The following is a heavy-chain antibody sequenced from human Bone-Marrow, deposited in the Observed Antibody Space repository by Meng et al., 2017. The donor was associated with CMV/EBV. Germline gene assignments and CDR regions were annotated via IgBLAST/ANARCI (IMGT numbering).Heavy chain of an antibody. J-gene: IGHJ4*02. D-gene: IGHD2-2*01. V-gene: IGHV3-53*01. Sequence: GESLKISCAASGSTVSSNYMRWVRQAPGKGLEWVSVIYRGGSTYDADYVKGRFTIYRDNSKNTLYLQMNSLRAEDTAVYYCARDLYCSSISCYTGDYFDYWGRGTLVTVSS. CDR2: IYRGGST. CDR3: ARDLYCSSISCYTGDYFDY. CDR1: GSTVSSNY.